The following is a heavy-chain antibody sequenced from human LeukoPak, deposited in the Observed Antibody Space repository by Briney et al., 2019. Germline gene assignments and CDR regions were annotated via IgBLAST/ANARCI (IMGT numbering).Heavy chain of an antibody. CDR3: AKSAYGDYEGGDWYFDL. D-gene: IGHD4-17*01. V-gene: IGHV3-7*03. J-gene: IGHJ2*01. CDR1: GFTFSSYW. Sequence: TGGSLRLSCAASGFTFSSYWMSWVRQAPGKGLEWVANIKQDGSEKYYVDSVKGRFTISRDNAKNSLYLQMNSLRAEDTAVYYCAKSAYGDYEGGDWYFDLWGRGTLVTVSS. CDR2: IKQDGSEK.